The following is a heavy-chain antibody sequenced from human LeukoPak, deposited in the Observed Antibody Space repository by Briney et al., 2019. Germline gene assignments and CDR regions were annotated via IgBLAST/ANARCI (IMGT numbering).Heavy chain of an antibody. CDR2: DNHSGST. D-gene: IGHD3-10*01. CDR3: ARGPAMVRAFDI. Sequence: SSETLSLTCTVSGGTISSYYWSWIRQPPGKGLEWIGEDNHSGSTNYNPSLKSRVTISVDTTKNQFSLKLSSVTTADTAVYYCARGPAMVRAFDIWGQGTMVTVSS. CDR1: GGTISSYY. V-gene: IGHV4-34*01. J-gene: IGHJ3*02.